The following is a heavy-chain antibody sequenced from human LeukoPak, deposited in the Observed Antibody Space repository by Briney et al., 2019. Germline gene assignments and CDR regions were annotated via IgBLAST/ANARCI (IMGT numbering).Heavy chain of an antibody. V-gene: IGHV3-23*01. CDR2: ISDSGGST. CDR3: AKQDIRRSGWYD. Sequence: GGSLRLSCAASGFTFSSYAMSWVRQAPGQGLEWVSGISDSGGSTYYADSVKGRFTISRDNSKNTLYLQMNSLRAEDTAVYYCAKQDIRRSGWYDWGQGTLVTVSS. D-gene: IGHD6-19*01. J-gene: IGHJ4*02. CDR1: GFTFSSYA.